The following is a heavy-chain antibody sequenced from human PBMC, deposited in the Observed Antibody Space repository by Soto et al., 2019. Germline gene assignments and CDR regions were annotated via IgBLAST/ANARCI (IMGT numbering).Heavy chain of an antibody. J-gene: IGHJ4*02. V-gene: IGHV3-11*06. CDR2: ISSSSSYT. CDR3: ARDNWGHYYDSSGPLDY. CDR1: GLTVSDYY. D-gene: IGHD3-22*01. Sequence: SMSLACAASGLTVSDYYMSLIRQAPGKGLEWVSYISSSSSYTNYADSVKGRFTISRDNAKNSLYLQMNSLRAEDTAVYYCARDNWGHYYDSSGPLDYCGQATLVTVSS.